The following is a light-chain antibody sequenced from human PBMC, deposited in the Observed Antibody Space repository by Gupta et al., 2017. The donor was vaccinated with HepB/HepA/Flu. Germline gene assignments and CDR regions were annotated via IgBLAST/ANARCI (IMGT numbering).Light chain of an antibody. V-gene: IGKV1-16*02. CDR1: QAISNY. CDR3: QQYNTNPCT. J-gene: IGKJ2*02. CDR2: AAS. Sequence: QTHSSPSSLSASVGDRVTITCRASQAISNYLDWYQQKPGKAPKLLIYAASSLQSGVPSKFSGSGSGTDFTLTINSLQPEDFATYYCQQYNTNPCTFGQGTKVEIK.